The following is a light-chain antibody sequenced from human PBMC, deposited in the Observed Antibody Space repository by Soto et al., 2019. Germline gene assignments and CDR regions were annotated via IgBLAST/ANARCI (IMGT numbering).Light chain of an antibody. CDR2: EVK. CDR1: SSDVGGYNY. CDR3: TSDAGGNVV. J-gene: IGLJ1*01. Sequence: QSALTQPPSASGSPGQTVTISCSGTSSDVGGYNYVSWYQQHPGTVPKLMVYEVKTRPVGVPDRFSGSKSGNTASLTVSGLQAEDESDYYCTSDAGGNVVFGTGTKVTVL. V-gene: IGLV2-8*01.